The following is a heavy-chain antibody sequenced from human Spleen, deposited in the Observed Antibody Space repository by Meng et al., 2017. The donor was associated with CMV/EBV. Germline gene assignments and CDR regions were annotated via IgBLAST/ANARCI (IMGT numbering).Heavy chain of an antibody. CDR1: GGTLKGYY. V-gene: IGHV4-34*08. J-gene: IGHJ4*02. CDR2: INHNGGT. D-gene: IGHD3-22*01. CDR3: AGRSGYYYGNY. Sequence: LACAVYGGTLKGYYWTWIRPPPGKRLEWVGEINHNGGTSYKQSLKSRVTISVDTSKNQFSLKLTSVTAADTAVYYCAGRSGYYYGNYWGQGTLVTVSS.